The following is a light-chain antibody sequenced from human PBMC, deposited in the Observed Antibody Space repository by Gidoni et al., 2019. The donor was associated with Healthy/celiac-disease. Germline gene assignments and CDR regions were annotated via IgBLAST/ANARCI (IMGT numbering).Light chain of an antibody. CDR3: QQSYSTPRP. Sequence: SASVGDRVTITCRASQSISSYLNWYQQKPGKAPKLLIYAASSLQSVFPSRFSGSGSGTDFTLTISSLQPEDFATYYCQQSYSTPRPFGGGTQVEIK. CDR2: AAS. J-gene: IGKJ4*01. CDR1: QSISSY. V-gene: IGKV1-39*01.